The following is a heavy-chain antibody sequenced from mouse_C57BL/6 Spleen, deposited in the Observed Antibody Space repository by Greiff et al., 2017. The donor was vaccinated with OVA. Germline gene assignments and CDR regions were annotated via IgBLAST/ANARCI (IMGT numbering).Heavy chain of an antibody. CDR3: ARTGDSFLYAMDY. Sequence: QVQLKESGPGLVAPSQSLSITCTVSGFSLTSYAISWVRQPPGKGLEWLGVIWTGGGTNYNSALNSRLSISKDNTKSQVCLKMNSLQTDDTARYCGARTGDSFLYAMDYWGQGTSVTGSS. J-gene: IGHJ4*01. D-gene: IGHD2-12*01. CDR2: IWTGGGT. V-gene: IGHV2-9-1*01. CDR1: GFSLTSYA.